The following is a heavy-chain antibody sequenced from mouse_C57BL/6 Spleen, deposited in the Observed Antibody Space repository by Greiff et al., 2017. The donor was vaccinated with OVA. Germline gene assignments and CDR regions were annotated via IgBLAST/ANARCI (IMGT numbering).Heavy chain of an antibody. CDR2: IYPGSGST. J-gene: IGHJ3*01. CDR1: GYTFTSYW. CDR3: ARATTGAWFAY. Sequence: QVHVKQPGAELVKPGASVKMSCKASGYTFTSYWITWVKQRPGQGLEWIGDIYPGSGSTNYNEKFKSKATLTVDTSSSTAYMQLSSLTSEDSAVYYCARATTGAWFAYWGQGTLVTVSA. D-gene: IGHD1-1*01. V-gene: IGHV1-55*01.